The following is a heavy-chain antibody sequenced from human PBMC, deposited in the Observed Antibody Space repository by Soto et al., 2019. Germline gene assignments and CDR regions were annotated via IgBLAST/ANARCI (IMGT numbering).Heavy chain of an antibody. V-gene: IGHV1-3*01. D-gene: IGHD1-26*01. J-gene: IGHJ6*02. CDR3: ARDRYMWELRDYYYYGMDV. CDR2: INAGNGNT. Sequence: GASVKVSCKASGYTLTSYAMHWVCQAPGQRLGWMGWINAGNGNTKYSQKFQGRVTITRDTSASTAYMELSSLRSEDTAVYYCARDRYMWELRDYYYYGMDVWGQGTTVTVSS. CDR1: GYTLTSYA.